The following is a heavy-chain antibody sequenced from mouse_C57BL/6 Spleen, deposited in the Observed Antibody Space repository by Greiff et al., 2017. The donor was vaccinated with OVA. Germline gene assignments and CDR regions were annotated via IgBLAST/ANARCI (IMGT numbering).Heavy chain of an antibody. D-gene: IGHD2-3*01. Sequence: ESGPGLVKPSQSLSLTCSVTGYSITSGYYWNWIRQFPGNKLEWMGYISYDGSNNYNPSLKNRISITRDTSKNQFFLKLNSVTTEDTATYYCAGYDGYWYFDVWGTGTTVTVSS. CDR3: AGYDGYWYFDV. J-gene: IGHJ1*03. CDR2: ISYDGSN. CDR1: GYSITSGYY. V-gene: IGHV3-6*01.